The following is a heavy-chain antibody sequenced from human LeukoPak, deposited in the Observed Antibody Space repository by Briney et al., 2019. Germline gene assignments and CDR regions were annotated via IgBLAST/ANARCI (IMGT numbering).Heavy chain of an antibody. Sequence: PSETLSLTCAVYGGSFSGYYWSWIRQPPGKGLEWIGEIDHSGSTNYNPSLKSRVTISVDTSKNQFSLKLSFVTAADTAVYYCARGLSYYYDSSGLNYFDYWGQGTLVTVSS. CDR2: IDHSGST. J-gene: IGHJ4*02. CDR1: GGSFSGYY. V-gene: IGHV4-34*01. CDR3: ARGLSYYYDSSGLNYFDY. D-gene: IGHD3-22*01.